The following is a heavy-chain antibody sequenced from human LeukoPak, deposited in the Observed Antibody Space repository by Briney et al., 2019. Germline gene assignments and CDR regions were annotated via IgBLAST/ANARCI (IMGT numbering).Heavy chain of an antibody. Sequence: SETLSLTCAVYGGSFSGYYWTWIRQPPGMGLEWIGEINHSVSTNYNPSLKSRVTISVATSKSQFSLTLTSVTAADTAVYYCAKMTIHGDSVVWGRGRLVTVSS. CDR2: INHSVST. CDR1: GGSFSGYY. V-gene: IGHV4-34*01. CDR3: AKMTIHGDSVV. D-gene: IGHD4-17*01. J-gene: IGHJ4*02.